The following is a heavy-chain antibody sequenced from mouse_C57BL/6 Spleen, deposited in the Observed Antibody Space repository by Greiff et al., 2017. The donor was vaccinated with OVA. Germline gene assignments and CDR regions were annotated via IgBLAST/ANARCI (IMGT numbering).Heavy chain of an antibody. Sequence: QVQLQQPGAELVRPGSSVKLSCKASGYTFTSYWMHWVKQRPIQGLEWIGNIDPSDSETHYNQKFKDKATLTVDKSSSTAYMQLSSLTSEDSAVYYCARGSSPYYFDYWGEGTTHTVSS. CDR3: ARGSSPYYFDY. V-gene: IGHV1-52*01. D-gene: IGHD1-1*01. CDR1: GYTFTSYW. CDR2: IDPSDSET. J-gene: IGHJ2*01.